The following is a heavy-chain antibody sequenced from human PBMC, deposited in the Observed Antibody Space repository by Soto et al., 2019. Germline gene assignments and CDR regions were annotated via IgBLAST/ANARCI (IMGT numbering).Heavy chain of an antibody. J-gene: IGHJ4*02. CDR2: ISFDGRSE. D-gene: IGHD5-12*01. V-gene: IGHV3-30*03. Sequence: GGSLRLSCAASGFTFNNYGIHWVRQAPGKGLEWVALISFDGRSEYYGDSVKGRFTVSRDNFKNMLYLQMNNLGTEDTALYYCARDMRGYNYGTLDYWGQGVLVTVSS. CDR1: GFTFNNYG. CDR3: ARDMRGYNYGTLDY.